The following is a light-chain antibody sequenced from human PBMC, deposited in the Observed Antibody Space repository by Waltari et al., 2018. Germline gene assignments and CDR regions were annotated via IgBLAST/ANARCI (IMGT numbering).Light chain of an antibody. CDR2: DVS. V-gene: IGLV2-23*02. Sequence: QSALTQPASVSGSPGQSVTIPCTGSGSDIGRYDIVSWYQQHPGNAPKLIICDVSKRPSGVSDRFSGSKSGDTASLTISGLQFGDEADYYCCSYAGNYIWVFGGGTRLTVL. CDR3: CSYAGNYIWV. CDR1: GSDIGRYDI. J-gene: IGLJ3*02.